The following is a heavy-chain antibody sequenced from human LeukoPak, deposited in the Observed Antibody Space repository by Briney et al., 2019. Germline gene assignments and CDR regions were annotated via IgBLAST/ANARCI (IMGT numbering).Heavy chain of an antibody. CDR3: ARDKYLWAVAGHYYYYGMDV. CDR1: GFTFSSYA. CDR2: ISGSGGST. Sequence: GGSLRLSCAASGFTFSSYAMSWVRQAPGKGLEWVSAISGSGGSTYYADSVKGRFTISRDNSKNTLYLQMNSLRAEDTAVYYCARDKYLWAVAGHYYYYGMDVWGQGTTVTVSS. V-gene: IGHV3-23*01. D-gene: IGHD6-19*01. J-gene: IGHJ6*02.